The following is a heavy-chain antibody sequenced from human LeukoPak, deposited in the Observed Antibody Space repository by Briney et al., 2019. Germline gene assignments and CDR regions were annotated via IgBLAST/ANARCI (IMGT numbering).Heavy chain of an antibody. Sequence: SVKVSCKASGGTFSSYAISWVRQAPGQGLEWMGGIIPIFGTANYAQKFQGRVTMTRDMSTSTVYMELSSLRSEDTAVYYCARVAYSYGSHFDYWGQGTLVTVSS. CDR2: IIPIFGTA. V-gene: IGHV1-69*05. CDR1: GGTFSSYA. J-gene: IGHJ4*02. D-gene: IGHD5-18*01. CDR3: ARVAYSYGSHFDY.